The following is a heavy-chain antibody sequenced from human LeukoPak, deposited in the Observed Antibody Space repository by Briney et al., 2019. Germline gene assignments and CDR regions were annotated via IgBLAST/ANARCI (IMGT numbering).Heavy chain of an antibody. V-gene: IGHV3-13*01. CDR2: IGTGGNT. Sequence: GGSLRLSCAASGFTFSSYDFHWVRQATGKGLEWVSSIGTGGNTYYLASVKGRFTISRDNAKDSLYLQMNNLRVEDTALYYCTRGSPHGFDYWGQGTLVTVSS. CDR1: GFTFSSYD. J-gene: IGHJ4*02. CDR3: TRGSPHGFDY.